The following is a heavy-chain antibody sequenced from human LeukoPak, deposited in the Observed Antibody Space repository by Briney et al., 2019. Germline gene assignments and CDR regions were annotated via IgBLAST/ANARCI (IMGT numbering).Heavy chain of an antibody. D-gene: IGHD2-21*02. Sequence: GRSLRLSCAASGLTLSTYGMHWVRQALGKGLEWVAVISSDGSNKFYADSVKGRFTISRDGSKNTLYLQMNSLRPDDTAVYFCAKPQVTANWYYFHYWGQGTLVTVSS. J-gene: IGHJ4*02. CDR1: GLTLSTYG. CDR2: ISSDGSNK. CDR3: AKPQVTANWYYFHY. V-gene: IGHV3-30*18.